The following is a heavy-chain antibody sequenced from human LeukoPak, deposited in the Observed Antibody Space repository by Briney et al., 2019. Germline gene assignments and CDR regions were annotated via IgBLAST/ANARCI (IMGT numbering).Heavy chain of an antibody. J-gene: IGHJ4*02. Sequence: ASVKVSCKASGYTFTSYDIHWVRQAPGQGLEWMGWISAYNGNTNYAQKFQGRVTMTTDTSTTTAYMELTSLRSDDTAVYYCARRGSSSPDFDYWGQGTLVTVSS. CDR1: GYTFTSYD. CDR2: ISAYNGNT. V-gene: IGHV1-18*01. D-gene: IGHD6-6*01. CDR3: ARRGSSSPDFDY.